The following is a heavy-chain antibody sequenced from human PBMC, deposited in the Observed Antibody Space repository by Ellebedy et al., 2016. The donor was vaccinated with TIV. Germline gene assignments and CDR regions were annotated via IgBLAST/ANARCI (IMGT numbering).Heavy chain of an antibody. J-gene: IGHJ4*02. CDR1: GFTLNSYA. Sequence: GESLKISCAASGFTLNSYAMHWIRQAPGKGLEWVAVMSYDGTHEYYADSVKGRFTISRDITKNTLYLQMNRLTTDDTALYSCARDGQLDYWGQGTLVTVSS. D-gene: IGHD6-6*01. V-gene: IGHV3-30*01. CDR2: MSYDGTHE. CDR3: ARDGQLDY.